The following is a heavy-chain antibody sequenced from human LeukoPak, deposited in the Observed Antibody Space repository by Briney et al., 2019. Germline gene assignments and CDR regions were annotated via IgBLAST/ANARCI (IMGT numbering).Heavy chain of an antibody. D-gene: IGHD3-22*01. CDR1: GFTFMNYA. J-gene: IGHJ4*02. V-gene: IGHV3-30*18. Sequence: GGSLRLSCAASGFTFMNYAMHWVRQAPGKGLEWVSFISYDGSKTYYADSVEGRFTISRDNSKNTLDLQMNSLRPEDTAVYYCAKLGYDSSGSPRLVDHWGQGTLVTVSS. CDR2: ISYDGSKT. CDR3: AKLGYDSSGSPRLVDH.